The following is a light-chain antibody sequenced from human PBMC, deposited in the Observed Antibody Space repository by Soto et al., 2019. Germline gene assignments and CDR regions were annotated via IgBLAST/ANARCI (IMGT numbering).Light chain of an antibody. J-gene: IGKJ2*01. Sequence: DIVMTQSPDSLAVSLGERATINCKSSQTVLYDSNDKNYLAWYRQKPGQPPEVLFYWASTRASGVPDRISASGSATDFTLTISGLQAEDVAVYFCQQYYLTPYTFGQGTKLEI. CDR2: WAS. CDR3: QQYYLTPYT. CDR1: QTVLYDSNDKNY. V-gene: IGKV4-1*01.